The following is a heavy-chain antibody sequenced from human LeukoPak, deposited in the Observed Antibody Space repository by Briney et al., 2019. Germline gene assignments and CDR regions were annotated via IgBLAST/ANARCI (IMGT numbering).Heavy chain of an antibody. Sequence: PGGSLRLSCAASGFTFSSYAMHWVRQAPGKGLEWVAVISYDGSNKYYADSVKGRFTISRDNSKNTLYLQMNSLRAEDTAVYYCARDGGLRFLEWSFDYWGQGTLVTVSS. J-gene: IGHJ4*02. CDR3: ARDGGLRFLEWSFDY. CDR2: ISYDGSNK. V-gene: IGHV3-30-3*01. D-gene: IGHD3-3*01. CDR1: GFTFSSYA.